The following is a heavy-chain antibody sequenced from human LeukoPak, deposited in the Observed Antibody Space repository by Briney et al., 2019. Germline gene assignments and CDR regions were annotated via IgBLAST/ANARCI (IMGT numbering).Heavy chain of an antibody. J-gene: IGHJ6*02. Sequence: ASVKVSCKASGYTFTSYGISWVRQAPGQGLELMGWISAYNGNTNYAQKHQGRVTMTTDTSTSTAYMELRSLRSDDTAVYYCARDPRSPWDGSSLVLLGGYYYYGMDVWGQGTTVTVSS. V-gene: IGHV1-18*01. CDR1: GYTFTSYG. D-gene: IGHD6-13*01. CDR2: ISAYNGNT. CDR3: ARDPRSPWDGSSLVLLGGYYYYGMDV.